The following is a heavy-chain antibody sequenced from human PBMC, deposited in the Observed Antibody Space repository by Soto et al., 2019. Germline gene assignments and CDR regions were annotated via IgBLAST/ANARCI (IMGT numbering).Heavy chain of an antibody. CDR2: INAGNGNT. J-gene: IGHJ4*02. CDR1: GYTFTSYA. D-gene: IGHD6-19*01. Sequence: ASVKVSCKASGYTFTSYAMHWVRQAPGQRLEWMGWINAGNGNTKYSQKFQGRVTITRDTSASTAYMELSSLRSEDTAVYYCARDRSGSGWYDHYFDYWGQGTLVTVSS. V-gene: IGHV1-3*01. CDR3: ARDRSGSGWYDHYFDY.